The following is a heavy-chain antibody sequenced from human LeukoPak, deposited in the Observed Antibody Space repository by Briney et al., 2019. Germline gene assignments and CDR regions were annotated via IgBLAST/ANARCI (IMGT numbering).Heavy chain of an antibody. CDR1: GGTVSSYA. CDR3: ARGFLGELLS. D-gene: IGHD1-26*01. Sequence: GASVKVSCKASGGTVSSYAISWVRQAPGQGLEWMGGIIPIFGTANYAQKFQGRVTITADESTSTAYMELSSLRSEDTAVYYCARGFLGELLSWGQGTLVTVSS. V-gene: IGHV1-69*13. J-gene: IGHJ5*02. CDR2: IIPIFGTA.